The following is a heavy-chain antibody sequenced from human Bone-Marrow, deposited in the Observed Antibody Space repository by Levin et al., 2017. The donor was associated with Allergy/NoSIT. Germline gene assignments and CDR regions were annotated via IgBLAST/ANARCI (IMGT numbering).Heavy chain of an antibody. J-gene: IGHJ5*02. CDR3: ARGPYDGPGNHFDP. V-gene: IGHV4-59*08. CDR1: GASISSNY. Sequence: PSETLSLTCIVSGASISSNYWSWIRQPPGKGLEWIGYISYSGNTKYSPSLDSRVTISGDTSKNEISLRLTSVTAADSAFYYCARGPYDGPGNHFDPWGQGILVTVSS. D-gene: IGHD3-10*01. CDR2: ISYSGNT.